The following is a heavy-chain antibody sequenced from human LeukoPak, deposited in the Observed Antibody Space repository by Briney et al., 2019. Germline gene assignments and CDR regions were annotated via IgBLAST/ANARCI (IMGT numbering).Heavy chain of an antibody. CDR2: IIPIFGTA. Sequence: SVKVSCKASGYTFTGYYMHWVRQAPGHGLEWMGGIIPIFGTANYAQKFQGRVTITADKSTSTAYMELSSLRSEDTAVYYCARSIQLWLRYYFDYWGQGTLVTVSS. CDR1: GYTFTGYY. D-gene: IGHD5-18*01. J-gene: IGHJ4*02. CDR3: ARSIQLWLRYYFDY. V-gene: IGHV1-69*06.